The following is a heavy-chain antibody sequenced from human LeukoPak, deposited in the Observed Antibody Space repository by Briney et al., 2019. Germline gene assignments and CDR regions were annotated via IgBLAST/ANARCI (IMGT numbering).Heavy chain of an antibody. D-gene: IGHD2-21*01. CDR3: ARRLRLGGNWFDP. CDR2: IIPISGTT. CDR1: GGTFTSYA. Sequence: ASVKVSCKTSGGTFTSYAITWVRQAPGQGLEWMGKIIPISGTTNYAQKFQGRVTFAADESTSTAYMELSSLRSEDTALYYCARRLRLGGNWFDPWGQGTLVTVSS. J-gene: IGHJ5*02. V-gene: IGHV1-69*15.